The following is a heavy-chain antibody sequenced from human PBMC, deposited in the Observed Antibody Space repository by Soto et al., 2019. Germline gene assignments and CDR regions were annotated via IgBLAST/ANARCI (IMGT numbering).Heavy chain of an antibody. V-gene: IGHV4-31*03. CDR2: IYYSGST. Sequence: QVQLQESGPGLVKPSQTLSLTCTVSGGSISSGGYYWSRIRQHPWKGLEWIGYIYYSGSTYYNPSLKSRVTISVDTSKNQFSLKLSSVTAADTAVYYCAREGDGDYYFDYWGQGTLVTVSS. CDR3: AREGDGDYYFDY. J-gene: IGHJ4*02. CDR1: GGSISSGGYY. D-gene: IGHD4-17*01.